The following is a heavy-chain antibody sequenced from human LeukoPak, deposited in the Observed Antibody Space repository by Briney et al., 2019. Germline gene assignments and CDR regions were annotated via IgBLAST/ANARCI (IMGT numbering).Heavy chain of an antibody. V-gene: IGHV3-30*03. CDR1: GFTFSSYG. J-gene: IGHJ4*02. Sequence: PGGSLGLSCAASGFTFSSYGMHWVRQAPGKGLEWVAVISYDGSNKYYADSVKGRFTISRDNSKNTLYLQMNSLRAEDTAVYYCESLDYWGQGTLVTVSS. CDR2: ISYDGSNK. CDR3: ESLDY.